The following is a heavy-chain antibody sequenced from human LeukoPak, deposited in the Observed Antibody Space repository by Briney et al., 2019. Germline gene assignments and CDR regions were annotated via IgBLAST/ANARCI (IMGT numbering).Heavy chain of an antibody. CDR3: ARVGWYPESFQH. J-gene: IGHJ1*01. CDR1: GGSISSYY. V-gene: IGHV4-59*01. Sequence: SETLSLTCTVSGGSISSYYWNWIRQPPGKGLEWIGYIYYSGSTNYNPSLKSRVTISVDTSKNQFSLKLSSVTAADTAVYYCARVGWYPESFQHWGQGALVTVSS. CDR2: IYYSGST. D-gene: IGHD6-19*01.